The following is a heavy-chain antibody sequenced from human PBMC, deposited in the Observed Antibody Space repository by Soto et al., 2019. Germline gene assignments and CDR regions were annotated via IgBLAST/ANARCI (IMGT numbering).Heavy chain of an antibody. CDR1: GGTFSSYT. D-gene: IGHD3-16*02. Sequence: QVQLVQSGAEVKKPGSSVKVSCKASGGTFSSYTISWVRQAPGQGLEWMGRIIPILGIANYAQKFQGRVTITADKSTSTGYMELSSLRSEDTAVYYCASTPYYDYVWGSYPAGWFDPWGQGTLVTVSS. CDR2: IIPILGIA. V-gene: IGHV1-69*02. J-gene: IGHJ5*02. CDR3: ASTPYYDYVWGSYPAGWFDP.